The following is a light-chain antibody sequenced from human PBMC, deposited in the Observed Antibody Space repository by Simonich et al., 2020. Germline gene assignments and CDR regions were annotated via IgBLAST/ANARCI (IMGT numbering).Light chain of an antibody. CDR2: EGS. CDR3: CSYAGSSTVV. Sequence: QSALTQPASVSGSPGQSITIPATETSSDVGSYNLVSWYHQHPGKAPKLMIYEGSKRPSGVSNRFSGSKSSNSASLTISGLQAEDEADYYCCSYAGSSTVVFGGGTKLTVL. J-gene: IGLJ2*01. CDR1: SSDVGSYNL. V-gene: IGLV2-23*01.